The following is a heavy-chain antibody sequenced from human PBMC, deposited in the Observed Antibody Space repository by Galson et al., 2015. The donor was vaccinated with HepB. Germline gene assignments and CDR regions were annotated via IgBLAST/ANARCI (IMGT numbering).Heavy chain of an antibody. CDR1: GFSLSTSGMR. V-gene: IGHV2-70*04. D-gene: IGHD1-7*01. CDR2: IDWDDDK. Sequence: PALVKPTQTLTLTCTFSGFSLSTSGMRVSWIRQPPGKALEWLARIDWDDDKFYSTSLKTRLTISKDTSKNQVVLTMTNMDPVDTATYYCARIRMENYLYYFDYWGQGTLVTVSS. J-gene: IGHJ4*02. CDR3: ARIRMENYLYYFDY.